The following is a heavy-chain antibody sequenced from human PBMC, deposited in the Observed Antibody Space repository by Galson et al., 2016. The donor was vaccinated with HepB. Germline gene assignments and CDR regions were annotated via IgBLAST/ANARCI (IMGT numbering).Heavy chain of an antibody. Sequence: SVKVSCKASGFTFRNSAVHWVRQARGQRLEWIGWIDVDIENTNYAQKFQERVTISRDTSPTTVSLRLTSLTSEDTAVYYCAVGSYLPLDYWGQGTLVTVSS. J-gene: IGHJ4*02. CDR3: AVGSYLPLDY. V-gene: IGHV1-58*01. CDR2: IDVDIENT. D-gene: IGHD1-1*01. CDR1: GFTFRNSA.